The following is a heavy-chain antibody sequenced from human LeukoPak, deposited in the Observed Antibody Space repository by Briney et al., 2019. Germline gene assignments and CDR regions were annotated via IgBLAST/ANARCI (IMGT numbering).Heavy chain of an antibody. CDR3: TTDGSFFSGWYGDY. Sequence: GGSLRLSCAASGFTFSNAWMSWVRQAPGKGLEWVGPIKSKTDGGTTDYAAPVKGRFTISRDDSKNTLYLQMNSLKTEDTAVCYCTTDGSFFSGWYGDYWGQGTLVIVSS. V-gene: IGHV3-15*01. J-gene: IGHJ4*02. CDR1: GFTFSNAW. CDR2: IKSKTDGGTT. D-gene: IGHD6-19*01.